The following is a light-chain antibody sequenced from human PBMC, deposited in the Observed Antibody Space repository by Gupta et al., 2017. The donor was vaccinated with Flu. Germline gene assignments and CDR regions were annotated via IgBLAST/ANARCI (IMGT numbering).Light chain of an antibody. CDR1: SSDIAYNY. V-gene: IGLV2-14*01. Sequence: QSALTQPASVSGSPGQSITMSCTGTSSDIAYNYVSWHQQYPGEAPKLLIYDVNMRPSGISNRFSGSKFGNTASLTIYGLQVEDEGYYFCSTYTSSTARGFGTGTKVTVL. CDR2: DVN. J-gene: IGLJ1*01. CDR3: STYTSSTARG.